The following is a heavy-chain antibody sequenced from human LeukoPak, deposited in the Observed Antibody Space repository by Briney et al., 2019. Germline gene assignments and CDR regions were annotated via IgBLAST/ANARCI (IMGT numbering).Heavy chain of an antibody. D-gene: IGHD4-17*01. CDR3: AKGPGPTVPAEYY. CDR2: ISASGGNT. V-gene: IGHV1-18*01. Sequence: ASVKLSCKASGYTFSSYGMSWVRQAPGQGLEWMGWISASGGNTNYAEKVQGRFTMTTDTSTSTAYMELRSLRADDTAVYYCAKGPGPTVPAEYYWGQGTLVTVSS. CDR1: GYTFSSYG. J-gene: IGHJ4*02.